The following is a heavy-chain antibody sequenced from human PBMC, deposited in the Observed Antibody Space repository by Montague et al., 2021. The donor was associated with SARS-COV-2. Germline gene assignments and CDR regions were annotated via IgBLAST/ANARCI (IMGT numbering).Heavy chain of an antibody. CDR1: GFTFSSYS. CDR3: ARGIRITMVRGATIDY. J-gene: IGHJ4*02. Sequence: SLRLSCAASGFTFSSYSMNWVRQAPGKGLEWVSSISSSSSYIYYADSVKGRFTISRDNAKNSLYLQMNSLRAEDTAVYYCARGIRITMVRGATIDYWGQGTLVTVSS. D-gene: IGHD3-10*01. V-gene: IGHV3-21*01. CDR2: ISSSSSYI.